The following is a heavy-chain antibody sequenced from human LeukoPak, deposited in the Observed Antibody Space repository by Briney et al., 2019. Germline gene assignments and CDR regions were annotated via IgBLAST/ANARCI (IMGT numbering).Heavy chain of an antibody. Sequence: ASVKVSCKASGYTFTSYYMHWVRQAPGQGLEWMGIINPSGGSTSYAQKFQGRVTMTRDMSTSTVYMELSSLRSDDTAVYYCARSGRGTYYYFDLWGQGTLVTVSS. V-gene: IGHV1-46*01. CDR1: GYTFTSYY. CDR3: ARSGRGTYYYFDL. J-gene: IGHJ4*02. D-gene: IGHD1-26*01. CDR2: INPSGGST.